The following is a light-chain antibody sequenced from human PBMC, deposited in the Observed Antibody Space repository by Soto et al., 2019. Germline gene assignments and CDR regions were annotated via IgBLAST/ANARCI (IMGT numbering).Light chain of an antibody. V-gene: IGLV2-14*01. Sequence: QSALTQPASVSGSPGQSITISCTGTSSDVGGYNYVSWYQQHPGKAPKLMIYEVSNRPSGVSNRFSGSKSDNTASLTISGLQAEDEADYDCSSYTSSSSYVFGTGTKLTVL. J-gene: IGLJ1*01. CDR2: EVS. CDR1: SSDVGGYNY. CDR3: SSYTSSSSYV.